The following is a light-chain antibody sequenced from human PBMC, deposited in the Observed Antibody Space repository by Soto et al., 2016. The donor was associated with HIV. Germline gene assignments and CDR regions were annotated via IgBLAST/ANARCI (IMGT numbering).Light chain of an antibody. Sequence: SYELTQPPSVSVPPGQTATITCSGDNLGNKYASWYQQKPGQSPMVLIYQDTKRPSGIPDRFSGSTSGNTATLTISGAQTVDEADYYCQAWDRSTVVFGGGTKLTVL. J-gene: IGLJ3*02. CDR3: QAWDRSTVV. V-gene: IGLV3-1*01. CDR2: QDT. CDR1: NLGNKY.